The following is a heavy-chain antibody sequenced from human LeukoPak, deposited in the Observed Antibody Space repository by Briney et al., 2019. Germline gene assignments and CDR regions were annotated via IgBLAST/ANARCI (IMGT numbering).Heavy chain of an antibody. J-gene: IGHJ4*02. CDR1: GGSFSGYY. D-gene: IGHD2-2*01. CDR2: INHSGST. CDR3: ARVHCSSTSCYRPRGYFDY. V-gene: IGHV4-34*01. Sequence: SETLSLTCAVYGGSFSGYYWSWIRQPPGKGLEWIGEINHSGSTNYNPSLNSRVTISVDTSKNRFSLKLSSVTAADTAVYYCARVHCSSTSCYRPRGYFDYWGQGTLVTVSS.